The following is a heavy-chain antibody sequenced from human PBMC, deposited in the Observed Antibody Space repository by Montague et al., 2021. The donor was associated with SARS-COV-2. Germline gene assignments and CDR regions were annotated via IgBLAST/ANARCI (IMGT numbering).Heavy chain of an antibody. CDR3: AKDELIDYGSGSDYYYYYGMDV. Sequence: SLRLSCAASGFTFGDYDMSWVRQAPGKGLEWVSVIYSGGSSTYYADSVKGRFTIPRDNSKNTLYLQMNSLRAEDTAIYYCAKDELIDYGSGSDYYYYYGMDVWGQGTTVTVSS. CDR1: GFTFGDYD. V-gene: IGHV3-23*03. CDR2: IYSGGSST. J-gene: IGHJ6*02. D-gene: IGHD3-10*01.